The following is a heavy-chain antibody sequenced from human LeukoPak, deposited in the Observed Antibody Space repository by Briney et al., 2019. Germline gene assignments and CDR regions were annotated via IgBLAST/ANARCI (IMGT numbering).Heavy chain of an antibody. CDR1: GFTFSDYY. V-gene: IGHV3-11*01. Sequence: GGSLRLSCAASGFTFSDYYMSWIRQAPGKGLEWVAYISSSGSTIYYADSVKGRFTISRGNAKNSLYLQMNSLRAEDTAVYYCASGYSGYDWGSGSYPFDYWGQGTLVTVSS. D-gene: IGHD5-12*01. CDR2: ISSSGSTI. CDR3: ASGYSGYDWGSGSYPFDY. J-gene: IGHJ4*02.